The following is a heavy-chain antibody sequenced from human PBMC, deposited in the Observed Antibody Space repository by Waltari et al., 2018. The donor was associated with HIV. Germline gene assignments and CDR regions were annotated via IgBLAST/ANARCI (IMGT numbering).Heavy chain of an antibody. D-gene: IGHD6-19*01. Sequence: QFQMVQAGAAVKSPGSSVKVSCKASGGTFSYYTISWLRRVPGQGPEWMGSIVPIKEAASNAEKFQERLKIPTDKTASTGFLEFTKLRSEETAVYFCARSTEQWYSDIGTVEGSFDGWGQGTLVTVS. CDR2: IVPIKEAA. V-gene: IGHV1-69*16. CDR1: GGTFSYYT. CDR3: ARSTEQWYSDIGTVEGSFDG. J-gene: IGHJ4*02.